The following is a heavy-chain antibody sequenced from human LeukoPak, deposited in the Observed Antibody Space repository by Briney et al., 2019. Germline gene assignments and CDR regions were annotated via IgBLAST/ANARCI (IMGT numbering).Heavy chain of an antibody. CDR1: GFTFSSYS. Sequence: GGSLRLSCAASGFTFSSYSMNWVRQAPGKGLEWVSYISSSSSTIYYADSMKGRFTISRDNAKNSLYLQMNSLRAEDTAVYYCARDKGLIVYYDGYMDVWGKGTTVTVSS. D-gene: IGHD3-3*01. V-gene: IGHV3-48*01. CDR3: ARDKGLIVYYDGYMDV. CDR2: ISSSSSTI. J-gene: IGHJ6*03.